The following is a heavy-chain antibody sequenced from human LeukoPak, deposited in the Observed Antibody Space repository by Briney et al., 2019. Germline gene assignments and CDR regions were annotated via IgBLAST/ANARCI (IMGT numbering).Heavy chain of an antibody. CDR2: IIPIFGTA. CDR1: GGTFSSYA. Sequence: ASVKVSCKASGGTFSSYAISWVRQAPGQGLEWMGGIIPIFGTANYAQKFQGRVTITADKSTSTAYMELSSLRSEDTAVYYCARVAPYYGSGSYYNLLFDYWGRGTLVTVSS. CDR3: ARVAPYYGSGSYYNLLFDY. D-gene: IGHD3-10*01. J-gene: IGHJ4*02. V-gene: IGHV1-69*06.